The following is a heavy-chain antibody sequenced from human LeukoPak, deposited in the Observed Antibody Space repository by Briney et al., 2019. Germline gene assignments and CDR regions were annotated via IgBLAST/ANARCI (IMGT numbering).Heavy chain of an antibody. CDR1: GGSISSYY. CDR2: IYTSGST. D-gene: IGHD6-19*01. CDR3: AREMGPVAVAGTDFDY. J-gene: IGHJ4*02. Sequence: SETLSLTCTVSGGSISSYYWSWIRQPAGKGLERIGRIYTSGSTNYNPSLKSRVTMSVDTSKNQFSLKLSSVTAADTAVYYCAREMGPVAVAGTDFDYWGQGTLVTVSS. V-gene: IGHV4-4*07.